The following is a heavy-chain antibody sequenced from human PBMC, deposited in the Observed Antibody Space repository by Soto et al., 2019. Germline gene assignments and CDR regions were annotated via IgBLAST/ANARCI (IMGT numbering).Heavy chain of an antibody. CDR1: GGTFSSYA. J-gene: IGHJ6*02. Sequence: ASVKVSCKASGGTFSSYAMSWVRQAPGQGLEWMGGIIPIFGTANYAQKFQERVTITRDMSTSTAYMELSSLRSEDTAVYYCAALGPYYDFWSGYYHLYYYYGMDVWGQGTTVTVSS. CDR2: IIPIFGTA. CDR3: AALGPYYDFWSGYYHLYYYYGMDV. D-gene: IGHD3-3*01. V-gene: IGHV1-69*05.